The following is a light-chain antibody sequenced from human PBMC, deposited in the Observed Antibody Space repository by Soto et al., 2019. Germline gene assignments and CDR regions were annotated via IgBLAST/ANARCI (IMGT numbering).Light chain of an antibody. V-gene: IGLV1-47*02. J-gene: IGLJ1*01. Sequence: QSVLTQPPSTSAAPGQGVSISCSGSVSNIGTFYVSWYQHFPGTAPKLLIYANDQRPSGVPDRFSASKSGTSGSLAISGLQTDDEADYYCAAWDDSLSGLYLFGTGTKLTVL. CDR2: AND. CDR3: AAWDDSLSGLYL. CDR1: VSNIGTFY.